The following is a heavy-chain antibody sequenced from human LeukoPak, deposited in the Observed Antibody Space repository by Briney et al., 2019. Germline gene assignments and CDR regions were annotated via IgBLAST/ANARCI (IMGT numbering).Heavy chain of an antibody. CDR2: ISGSGGST. V-gene: IGHV3-23*01. CDR1: GFTFSSYA. Sequence: GGSLRLSCAASGFTFSSYAMSWVRQAPGKGLEWVSAISGSGGSTYYADSVKGRFTISRDNSKNTLYLQMNSLRAEDTAVYYCAKEVTYYDFWSGYPNHFDYWGQGTLVTVSS. CDR3: AKEVTYYDFWSGYPNHFDY. J-gene: IGHJ4*02. D-gene: IGHD3-3*01.